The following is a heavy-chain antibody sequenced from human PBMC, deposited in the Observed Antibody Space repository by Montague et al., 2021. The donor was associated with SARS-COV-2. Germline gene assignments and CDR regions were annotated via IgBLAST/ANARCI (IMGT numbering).Heavy chain of an antibody. V-gene: IGHV4-59*01. CDR1: GGSISSYY. J-gene: IGHJ6*02. CDR3: ARAGRVRFLEYGMDV. Sequence: SETLSLTCTVSGGSISSYYWSWIRQPPGKGLEWIGYIYYSGSTXXXPSXXXQVTISVDTSKKQFSLKLSSVTAADTAVYYCARAGRVRFLEYGMDVWGQGTTVTVSS. CDR2: IYYSGST. D-gene: IGHD3-3*01.